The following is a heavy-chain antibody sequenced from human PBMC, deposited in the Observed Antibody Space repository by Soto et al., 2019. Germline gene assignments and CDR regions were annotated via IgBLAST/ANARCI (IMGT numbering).Heavy chain of an antibody. CDR3: VRDMQLWRLDS. Sequence: TGGSLRLSCVASGFTFSEHYIDWVRQAPGKGLEWVSVTYSGDNTYYADSVKGRFTISRDNAKNTLYLHMNSLRAEDTAVYYCVRDMQLWRLDSWGQGTLVTVSS. CDR2: TYSGDNT. V-gene: IGHV3-66*01. J-gene: IGHJ4*02. CDR1: GFTFSEHY. D-gene: IGHD2-21*01.